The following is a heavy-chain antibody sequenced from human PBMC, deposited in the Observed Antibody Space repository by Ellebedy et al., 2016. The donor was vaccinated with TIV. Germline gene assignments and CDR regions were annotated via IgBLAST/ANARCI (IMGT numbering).Heavy chain of an antibody. J-gene: IGHJ4*02. Sequence: MPGGSLRLSCGVSGGSISSSNWWSWVRQPPGKGLEWIGEIYHSGSTNYNPSLKSRVTISVDKSKNQFSLKLSSVTAADTAVYYCARGATHRRSTVITNFDCWGQGTLVTVSS. V-gene: IGHV4-4*02. CDR2: IYHSGST. CDR1: GGSISSSNW. D-gene: IGHD4-23*01. CDR3: ARGATHRRSTVITNFDC.